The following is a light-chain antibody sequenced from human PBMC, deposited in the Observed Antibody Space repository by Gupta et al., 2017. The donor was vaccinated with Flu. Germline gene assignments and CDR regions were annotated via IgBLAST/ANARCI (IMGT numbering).Light chain of an antibody. CDR1: SSNIGAGYD. CDR3: RSYDDTLSTSYV. Sequence: QSVLTQPPSVSGAPGQRVTISCTGNSSNIGAGYDVQWYQQLPATAPNLLVFGDNNRHSDVPDRFSASKSGSSASLAITRLQTEEEADYYCRSYDDTLSTSYVFGTGTRVTVL. J-gene: IGLJ1*01. V-gene: IGLV1-40*01. CDR2: GDN.